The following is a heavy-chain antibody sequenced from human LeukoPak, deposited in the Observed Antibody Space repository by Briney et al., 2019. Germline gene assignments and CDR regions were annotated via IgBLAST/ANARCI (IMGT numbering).Heavy chain of an antibody. CDR3: ARGEYSYGYHYYYMDV. J-gene: IGHJ6*03. D-gene: IGHD5-18*01. Sequence: SETLSLTCTVSGGSISNKYWSWIRQPPGKGLEWIGYIYYSGSTNYNPSLKTRVTISVDTSKNQFSLKLTSVTAADTAVYYCARGEYSYGYHYYYMDVWGKGTTVTISS. CDR2: IYYSGST. V-gene: IGHV4-59*01. CDR1: GGSISNKY.